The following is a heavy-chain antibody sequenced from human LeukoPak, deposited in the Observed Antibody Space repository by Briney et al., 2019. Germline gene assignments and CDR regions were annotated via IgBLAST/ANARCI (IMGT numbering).Heavy chain of an antibody. J-gene: IGHJ4*02. V-gene: IGHV4-31*03. CDR1: GGSISSGGYY. CDR3: ARGPWYYFDY. CDR2: IYYSGST. Sequence: SETLSLTCTVSGGSISSGGYYWSWIRQHPGKGLEWIGYIYYSGSTYYNPSLKSRVTISVDTSKNPFSLKLSSVTAADTAVYYCARGPWYYFDYWGQGTLVTVSS.